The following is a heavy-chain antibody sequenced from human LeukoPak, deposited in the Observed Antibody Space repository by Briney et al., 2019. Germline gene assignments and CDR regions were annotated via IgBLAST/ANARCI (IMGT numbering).Heavy chain of an antibody. CDR1: GGSISTYY. D-gene: IGHD4-17*01. Sequence: SETLSLTCTVSGGSISTYYWSWIRQHPGKGLECLGHIYNSGSTYYNPSLKSRITISVDTSKNQFSLKLSSVTAADTAVYYCARWEGVTTNWFDPWGQGTLVTVSS. V-gene: IGHV4-4*09. J-gene: IGHJ5*02. CDR3: ARWEGVTTNWFDP. CDR2: IYNSGST.